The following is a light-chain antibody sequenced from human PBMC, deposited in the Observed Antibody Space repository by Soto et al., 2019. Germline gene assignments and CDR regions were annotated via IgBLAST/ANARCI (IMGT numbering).Light chain of an antibody. V-gene: IGKV1-27*01. J-gene: IGKJ5*01. CDR1: QDIEIY. CDR3: QRYNSVPVA. CDR2: SAS. Sequence: IQMTQSPSSLSASVGDRVTITCRASQDIEIYLARYQQRPGTVPKLLIYSASTLQSGFPSRFSGSGSGTDFTLTISSLQPEDAATYYCQRYNSVPVAFGQGTRLEIK.